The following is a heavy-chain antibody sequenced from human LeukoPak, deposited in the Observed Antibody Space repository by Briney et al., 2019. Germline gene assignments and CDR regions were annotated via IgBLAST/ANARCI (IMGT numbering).Heavy chain of an antibody. CDR2: ISSSGSTI. V-gene: IGHV3-48*03. Sequence: GGSLRLSCAASGFTFSSYEMNWVRQAPGKGLEWVSYISSSGSTIYYADSVKGRFTISRDNAKNSLYLQMNSLRAEDTAVYYCARGIENLGRLWYDSSEKEVNLFDYWGQGTLVTVSS. CDR1: GFTFSSYE. CDR3: ARGIENLGRLWYDSSEKEVNLFDY. D-gene: IGHD3-22*01. J-gene: IGHJ4*02.